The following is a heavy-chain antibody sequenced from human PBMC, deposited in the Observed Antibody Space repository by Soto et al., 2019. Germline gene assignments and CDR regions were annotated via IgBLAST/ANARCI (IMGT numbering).Heavy chain of an antibody. Sequence: ESGGGLAQPGGSLRLSCAASGFTLSGYAMDWVRQAPRKGLEYVSGISSNGVGTYYANSVQGRFTISRDNSKNTVYLQMGSLRPEDMAVYYCARRARPDFYYMDVWGKGTTVTVSS. CDR2: ISSNGVGT. J-gene: IGHJ6*03. V-gene: IGHV3-64*01. D-gene: IGHD6-6*01. CDR1: GFTLSGYA. CDR3: ARRARPDFYYMDV.